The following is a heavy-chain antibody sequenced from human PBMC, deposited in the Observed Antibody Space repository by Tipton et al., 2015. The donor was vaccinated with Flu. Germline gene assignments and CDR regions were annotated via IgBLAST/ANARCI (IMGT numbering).Heavy chain of an antibody. D-gene: IGHD3-16*01. Sequence: SLRLSCAASGFSFSHFAIHWVRQAPGKGLEWVAFLQSVSYVSHNYYADSVKGRFTISTDNPKNTVYLQMDSLRTEDTAVYYCATGGGYGLDVWGQGTTVAVSS. V-gene: IGHV3-30*02. J-gene: IGHJ6*02. CDR2: LQSVSYVSHN. CDR3: ATGGGYGLDV. CDR1: GFSFSHFA.